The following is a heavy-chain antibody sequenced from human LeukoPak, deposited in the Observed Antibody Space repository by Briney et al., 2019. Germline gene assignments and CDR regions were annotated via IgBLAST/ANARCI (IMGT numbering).Heavy chain of an antibody. Sequence: PSDTLSLTCTVSGGSISSTSYYWGWIRQPPGKGLEWIATIYYSGSTYYNPSLKSRVPISVDTSKNQFSLKLTSVTAADTAVYYCATPGYGRPLYRFDYWGQGTLVTVSS. D-gene: IGHD4-11*01. J-gene: IGHJ4*02. CDR1: GGSISSTSYY. CDR2: IYYSGST. CDR3: ATPGYGRPLYRFDY. V-gene: IGHV4-39*01.